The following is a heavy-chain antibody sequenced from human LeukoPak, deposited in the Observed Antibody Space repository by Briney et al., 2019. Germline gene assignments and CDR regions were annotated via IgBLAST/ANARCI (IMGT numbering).Heavy chain of an antibody. CDR2: IYYSGNT. J-gene: IGHJ4*01. CDR3: AVDFGSHRVVY. Sequence: SETLSLTCTVSGGSISRSSYYWGWVRQPPGKGLEWIGSIYYSGNTYYNPHNPSLKSRVTISLDTSKNQYSLRLSSVTAADTVVYYCAVDFGSHRVVYWGQGSLVTVSP. V-gene: IGHV4-39*01. D-gene: IGHD3-3*01. CDR1: GGSISRSSYY.